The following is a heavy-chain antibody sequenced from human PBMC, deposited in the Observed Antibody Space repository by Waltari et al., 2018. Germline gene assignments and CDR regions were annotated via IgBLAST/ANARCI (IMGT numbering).Heavy chain of an antibody. CDR2: ISYDGSNK. Sequence: QVQLVESGGGVVQPGRSLRLSCAASGFTFSSYAMHWVRQAPGKGLEWVAVISYDGSNKYYADSVKGRFTISRDNSKNTLYLQMNSLRAEDTAVYYCATAVLPLFPYFDYWGQGTLVTVSS. CDR3: ATAVLPLFPYFDY. J-gene: IGHJ4*02. CDR1: GFTFSSYA. D-gene: IGHD3-3*01. V-gene: IGHV3-30-3*01.